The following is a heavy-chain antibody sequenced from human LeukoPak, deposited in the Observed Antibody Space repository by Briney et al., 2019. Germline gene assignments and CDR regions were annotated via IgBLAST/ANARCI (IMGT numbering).Heavy chain of an antibody. D-gene: IGHD2-2*01. J-gene: IGHJ6*02. CDR2: ISAYNGNT. V-gene: IGHV1-18*01. CDR1: GYTFTSYG. CDR3: ASGDIVVVPAAMNYYYGMDV. Sequence: ASVKVSCKASGYTFTSYGISWVRQAPGQGLEWMGWISAYNGNTNYAQKLQGRVTMTTDTSTSTAYMELRSLRSDDTAVYYCASGDIVVVPAAMNYYYGMDVWGQGTTVTVSS.